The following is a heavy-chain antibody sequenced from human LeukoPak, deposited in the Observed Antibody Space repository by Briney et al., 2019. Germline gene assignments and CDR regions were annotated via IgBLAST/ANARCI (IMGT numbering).Heavy chain of an antibody. CDR2: IYYSGST. D-gene: IGHD6-13*01. Sequence: SETLSLTCTVSGGSISSGDYYWSWIRQPPGKGLEWIGYIYYSGSTYYNPSLKSRVTISVDTSKNQFSLKLSSVTAADTAVYYCAREGGSSWSRKGYYYYMDVWGKGTTVTVSS. J-gene: IGHJ6*03. CDR3: AREGGSSWSRKGYYYYMDV. CDR1: GGSISSGDYY. V-gene: IGHV4-30-4*02.